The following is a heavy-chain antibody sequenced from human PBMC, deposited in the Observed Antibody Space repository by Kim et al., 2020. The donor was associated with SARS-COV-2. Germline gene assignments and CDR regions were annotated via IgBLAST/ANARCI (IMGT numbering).Heavy chain of an antibody. J-gene: IGHJ4*02. D-gene: IGHD2-15*01. CDR1: GGTFSSYA. Sequence: SVKVSCKASGGTFSSYAISWVRQAPGQGLEWMGGIIPIFGTANYAQKFQGRVTITADESTSTAYMELSSLRSEDTAVYYCASSGCSGGSCFDLRNRLRYYFDYWGQGTLVTVSS. CDR3: ASSGCSGGSCFDLRNRLRYYFDY. V-gene: IGHV1-69*13. CDR2: IIPIFGTA.